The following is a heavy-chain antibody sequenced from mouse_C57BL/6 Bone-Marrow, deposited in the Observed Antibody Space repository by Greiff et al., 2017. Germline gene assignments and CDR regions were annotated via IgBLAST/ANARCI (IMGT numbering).Heavy chain of an antibody. CDR1: GLSLTCYG. CDR2: IWGVGST. CDR3: SRDSYYYAMDY. V-gene: IGHV2-6*01. Sequence: QVQLQQSGPGLVAPSQSLSITCTVSGLSLTCYGVDWVRQSPGKGLEWLGVIWGVGSTNYNSALKSRLSISKDNSKSQVFLKMNSLQTDDTAMYYCSRDSYYYAMDYWGQGTSVTVSS. J-gene: IGHJ4*01.